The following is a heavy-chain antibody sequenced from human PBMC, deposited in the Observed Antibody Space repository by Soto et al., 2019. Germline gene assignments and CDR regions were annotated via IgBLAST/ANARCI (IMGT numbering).Heavy chain of an antibody. J-gene: IGHJ4*02. CDR2: IKTDGSIT. D-gene: IGHD2-15*01. V-gene: IGHV3-74*01. CDR1: GFTLSSRW. CDR3: TRDQDTYGQAVFDS. Sequence: GGSLRLSCVVSGFTLSSRWMHWVRQTPGKGLVWVSRIKTDGSITNYADSVKGRFTISRDSAKNTLYLHMNSLRPEDTAMYYCTRDQDTYGQAVFDSWGQGTLVTVSS.